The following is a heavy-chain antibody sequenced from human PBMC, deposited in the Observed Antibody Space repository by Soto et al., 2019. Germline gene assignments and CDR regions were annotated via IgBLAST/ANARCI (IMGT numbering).Heavy chain of an antibody. CDR2: IYNGGST. J-gene: IGHJ3*02. CDR1: GFTVSNNY. D-gene: IGHD2-2*01. CDR3: ARSGFRVYCSSSSCYDDAFDI. V-gene: IGHV3-66*01. Sequence: GGSLRLSCAASGFTVSNNYMSWVRQAPGKGLEWVSLIYNGGSTYYADSVKGRFTISRDNSKNTVSLQMNSLRAEDTAVYYCARSGFRVYCSSSSCYDDAFDIWGQGTMVTVSS.